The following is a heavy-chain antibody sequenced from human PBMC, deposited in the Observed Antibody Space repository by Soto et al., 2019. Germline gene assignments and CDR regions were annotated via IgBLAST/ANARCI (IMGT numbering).Heavy chain of an antibody. CDR1: GGSISSGGYS. Sequence: QLQLQESGSGLVKPSQTLSLTCAVSGGSISSGGYSWSWIRQPPGKGLELIGYIYQSGSTYYNPALKIRITISVDRSKNQFSRKLSSVTAADTAVYYCARENNVLPGGYFDYWGQGTLVTVSS. CDR3: ARENNVLPGGYFDY. V-gene: IGHV4-30-2*01. CDR2: IYQSGST. D-gene: IGHD3-10*01. J-gene: IGHJ4*02.